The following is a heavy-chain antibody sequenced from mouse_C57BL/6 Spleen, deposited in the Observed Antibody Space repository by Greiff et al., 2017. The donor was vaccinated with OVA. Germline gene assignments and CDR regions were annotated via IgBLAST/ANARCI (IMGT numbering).Heavy chain of an antibody. D-gene: IGHD1-1*01. J-gene: IGHJ4*01. CDR2: IWSGGST. CDR3: ARNKGTTVVATDYAMDY. Sequence: QVQLQQSGPGLVQPSQSLSITCTVSGFSLTSYGVHWVRQSPGKGLEWLGVIWSGGSTDYNAALISRLSISKDNSKSQVFFKMNRLQADDTAIYYCARNKGTTVVATDYAMDYWGQGTSVTVSS. V-gene: IGHV2-2*01. CDR1: GFSLTSYG.